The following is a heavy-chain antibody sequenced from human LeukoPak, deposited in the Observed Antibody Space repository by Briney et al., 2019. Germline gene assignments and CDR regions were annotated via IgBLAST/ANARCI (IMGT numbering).Heavy chain of an antibody. V-gene: IGHV3-7*01. CDR2: IKEDGSEK. J-gene: IGHJ4*02. Sequence: GSLRLSCAASGFTFSSSWMTWVRQAPGKGLEWVANIKEDGSEKNYVDSVKGRFTISRDNAKNSLYLQMNSLRAEDTAMYYCVRTRTRFDYWGQGALVTVSS. CDR1: GFTFSSSW. CDR3: VRTRTRFDY.